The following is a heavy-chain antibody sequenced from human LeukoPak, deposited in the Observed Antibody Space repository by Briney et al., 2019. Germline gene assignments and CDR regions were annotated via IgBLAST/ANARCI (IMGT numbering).Heavy chain of an antibody. CDR3: GRDSGTRGEVRFDP. CDR2: IYVSGST. CDR1: GGSTSSYY. V-gene: IGHV4-4*07. D-gene: IGHD3-10*01. Sequence: SETLSLTCTVSGGSTSSYYWSWIRQSAGKGLEWIGRIYVSGSTTYNPSLNSRVTMSLDTPKNQFSLKLKSVTAADTAVYYCGRDSGTRGEVRFDPWGQGTLVTVSS. J-gene: IGHJ5*02.